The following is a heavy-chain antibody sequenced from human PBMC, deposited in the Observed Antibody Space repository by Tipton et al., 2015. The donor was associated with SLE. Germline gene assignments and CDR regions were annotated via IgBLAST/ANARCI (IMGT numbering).Heavy chain of an antibody. J-gene: IGHJ4*02. CDR2: ISYDGIDK. CDR3: AKDINYDSGTHYGADY. CDR1: GFTFNSYG. D-gene: IGHD3-10*01. Sequence: SLRLSCAASGFTFNSYGMHWVRQAPGKGLEWVTIISYDGIDKYYADSVKGRFTISRDNSKNTMYLQMNSLRVEDTAVYYCAKDINYDSGTHYGADYWGQGTLVTVSS. V-gene: IGHV3-30*18.